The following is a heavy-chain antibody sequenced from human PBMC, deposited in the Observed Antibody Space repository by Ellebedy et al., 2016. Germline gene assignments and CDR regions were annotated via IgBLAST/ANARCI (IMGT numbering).Heavy chain of an antibody. CDR1: GFTFSDYY. J-gene: IGHJ4*02. Sequence: GGSLRLSXAASGFTFSDYYMSWIRQAPGKGLEWVSYISSSGSTIYYADSVKGRFTISRDNAKNSLYLQMNSLRAEDTAVYYCARDSRPQKYYGTKYGTYYFDYWGQGTLVTVSS. D-gene: IGHD4-17*01. V-gene: IGHV3-11*01. CDR3: ARDSRPQKYYGTKYGTYYFDY. CDR2: ISSSGSTI.